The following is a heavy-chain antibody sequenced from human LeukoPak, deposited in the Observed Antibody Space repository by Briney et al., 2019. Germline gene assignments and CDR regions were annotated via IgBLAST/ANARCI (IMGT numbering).Heavy chain of an antibody. CDR1: GGTFSSYA. CDR2: IIPIFGTA. CDR3: ARDDYGDYPGLFDY. V-gene: IGHV1-69*13. Sequence: ASVKVSCKASGGTFSSYAISWVRQAPGQGLEWMGGIIPIFGTANYAQKFQGRVTVTADESTSTAYMELSSLRPEDTAVYYCARDDYGDYPGLFDYWGQGTLVTVSS. D-gene: IGHD4-17*01. J-gene: IGHJ4*02.